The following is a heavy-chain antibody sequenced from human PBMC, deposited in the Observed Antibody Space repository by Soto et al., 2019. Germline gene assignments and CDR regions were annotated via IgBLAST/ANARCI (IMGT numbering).Heavy chain of an antibody. V-gene: IGHV3-74*01. Sequence: GGSLRLSCAASGFTFSSYWMHWVRQAPGKGLVWVSRINSDGSSTSYADSVKGRFTISRDNAKNTLYLQMNSLRAEDTAVYYCARARMVRGVYYYYGMDVWGQGTTVTVSS. D-gene: IGHD3-10*01. J-gene: IGHJ6*02. CDR3: ARARMVRGVYYYYGMDV. CDR2: INSDGSST. CDR1: GFTFSSYW.